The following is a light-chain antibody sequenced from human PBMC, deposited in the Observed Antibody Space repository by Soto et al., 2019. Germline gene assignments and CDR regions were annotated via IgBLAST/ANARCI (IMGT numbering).Light chain of an antibody. CDR2: EVS. CDR1: SSGIGDYGY. J-gene: IGLJ2*01. CDR3: NSFTNRNSVV. Sequence: QSALTQPASVSGSPGQSITISCTGTSSGIGDYGYVSWYQQHPGKAPKLLIYEVSNRPSGVSDRFSGSKSGNTASLTISGLQAEDEADYYCNSFTNRNSVVFGGGTKLTVL. V-gene: IGLV2-14*01.